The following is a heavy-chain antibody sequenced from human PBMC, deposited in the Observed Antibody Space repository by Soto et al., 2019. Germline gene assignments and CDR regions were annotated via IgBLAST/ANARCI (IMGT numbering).Heavy chain of an antibody. J-gene: IGHJ6*02. CDR2: IKQDGGER. D-gene: IGHD3-16*01. CDR3: ARDFPFYYGMDV. V-gene: IGHV3-7*01. CDR1: GFTFRSSW. Sequence: PGGSLRLSCAASGFTFRSSWMCWVPQAPGKGLDWVANIKQDGGERNYLDSVKGRFTISRDNAENSLFLQMNSLRAEDTAVYYCARDFPFYYGMDVWGQGTTVTVYS.